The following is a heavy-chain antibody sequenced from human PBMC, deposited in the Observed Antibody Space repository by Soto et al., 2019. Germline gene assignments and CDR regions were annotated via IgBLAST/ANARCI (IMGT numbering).Heavy chain of an antibody. J-gene: IGHJ4*02. D-gene: IGHD1-1*01. CDR1: GFTFSGYS. CDR2: IKQDGSEK. CDR3: ARQRGCDY. Sequence: GGSLRLSCAASGFTFSGYSMSWVRQAPGKGLEWVADIKQDGSEKYYVASVKGRFTISRDNAKNSVYLQMNSLRADDTAVYYCARQRGCDYWGQGTLVNVSS. V-gene: IGHV3-7*01.